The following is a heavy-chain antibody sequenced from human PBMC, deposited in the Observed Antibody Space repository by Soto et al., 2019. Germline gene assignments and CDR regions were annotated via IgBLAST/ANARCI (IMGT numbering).Heavy chain of an antibody. Sequence: QLQLVQSGPEVKKPGTSVKVSCKASGFTFTSSAVQWVRQARGQRLEWIGWIVVGSGNTNYAQKFQERVTITRDMSTSTAYMELSSLRSEDTAVYYCAALPRGYYDSSGYYHMRAEDDYWGQGTLVTVSS. CDR2: IVVGSGNT. J-gene: IGHJ4*02. V-gene: IGHV1-58*01. CDR1: GFTFTSSA. D-gene: IGHD3-22*01. CDR3: AALPRGYYDSSGYYHMRAEDDY.